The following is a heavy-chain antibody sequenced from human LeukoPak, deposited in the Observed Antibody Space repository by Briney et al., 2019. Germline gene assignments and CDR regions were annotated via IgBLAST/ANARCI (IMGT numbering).Heavy chain of an antibody. CDR3: ASLYYDFWSGYYKFDY. CDR2: IYYSRST. CDR1: GGSISSSSYY. Sequence: SETLSLTCTVSGGSISSSSYYWGWIRQPPGKGLEWIGSIYYSRSTYYNPSLKSRVTISVDTSKNQFSLKLSSVTAADTAVYYCASLYYDFWSGYYKFDYWGQGTLVTVSS. D-gene: IGHD3-3*01. V-gene: IGHV4-39*07. J-gene: IGHJ4*02.